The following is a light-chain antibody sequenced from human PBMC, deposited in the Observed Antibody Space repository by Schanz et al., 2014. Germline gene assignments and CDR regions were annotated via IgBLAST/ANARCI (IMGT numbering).Light chain of an antibody. V-gene: IGKV3-20*01. Sequence: EIVLTQSPGTLSFSPGERATLSCRASQSVSNSYLAWYRQKPGQAPRLLIYGASSRATGIPDRFSGSGSGTDFTLTISRLEPEDFAVYYCQQYGRSPLTFGQGTKVDIK. J-gene: IGKJ1*01. CDR1: QSVSNSY. CDR2: GAS. CDR3: QQYGRSPLT.